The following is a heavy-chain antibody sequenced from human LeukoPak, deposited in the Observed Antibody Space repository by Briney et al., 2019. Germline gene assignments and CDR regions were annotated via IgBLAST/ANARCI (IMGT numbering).Heavy chain of an antibody. J-gene: IGHJ6*03. CDR1: GYTFTSYG. Sequence: GASVKLSCTASGYTFTSYGISWVRQAPGQGLEWMGWISGYNGDTHYAQKLQRRLTMPTDTSTSAAYMEQRSLRSDDTAVYDCARGPDYYYFIDVWREGTTVSVS. V-gene: IGHV1-18*01. CDR2: ISGYNGDT. CDR3: ARGPDYYYFIDV.